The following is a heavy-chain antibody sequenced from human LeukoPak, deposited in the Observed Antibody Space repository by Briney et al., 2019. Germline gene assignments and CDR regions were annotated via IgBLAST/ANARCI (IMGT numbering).Heavy chain of an antibody. Sequence: GGSLRLSCVASGFTFSTYWMTWVRQGPGTGLEWVATIKEDGTDKYYVDSVKGRFTISRDNAKNSLYLQMNSLRAEDTAVYFCSSPLLRSSSGGFWGQGTLVTVSS. V-gene: IGHV3-7*01. CDR1: GFTFSTYW. J-gene: IGHJ4*02. CDR3: SSPLLRSSSGGF. D-gene: IGHD6-6*01. CDR2: IKEDGTDK.